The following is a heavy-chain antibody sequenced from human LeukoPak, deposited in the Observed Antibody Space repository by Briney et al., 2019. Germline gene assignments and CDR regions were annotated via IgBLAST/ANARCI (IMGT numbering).Heavy chain of an antibody. CDR3: ARTISIRLNWFDP. Sequence: AGGSLRLSCAASGFTFSSYAMSWVRQAPGKGLEWVSAISGSGGSTYYADSVKGRFTISRDNSKSTLYLQMNSLRAEDTAVYYCARTISIRLNWFDPWGQGTLVTVSS. V-gene: IGHV3-23*01. D-gene: IGHD4-17*01. J-gene: IGHJ5*02. CDR2: ISGSGGST. CDR1: GFTFSSYA.